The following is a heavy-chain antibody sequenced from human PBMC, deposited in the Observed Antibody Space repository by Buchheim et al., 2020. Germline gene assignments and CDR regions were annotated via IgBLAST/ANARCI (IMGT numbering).Heavy chain of an antibody. CDR3: ARGLADCTNGVCYTDYYYGMDV. D-gene: IGHD2-8*01. J-gene: IGHJ6*02. Sequence: QVQLVQSGAEVKKPGSSVRVSCKASGGTFSSYAISWVRQAPGQGLEWMGGIIPIFGTANYAQKFQGRVTITADKSKSTAYMELSSLRSEDTAVYYCARGLADCTNGVCYTDYYYGMDVWGQGTT. CDR2: IIPIFGTA. CDR1: GGTFSSYA. V-gene: IGHV1-69*06.